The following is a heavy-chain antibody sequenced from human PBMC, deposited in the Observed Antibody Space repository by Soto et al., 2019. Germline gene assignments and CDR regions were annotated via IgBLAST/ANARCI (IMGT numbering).Heavy chain of an antibody. D-gene: IGHD2-2*02. CDR2: ISGGGGAT. Sequence: GGSLRLSCAASGLTFSSYAMSWVRQTPGKGLEWVSGISGGGGATYYRDSVKGRFTIARDNSRNTLYLQMDSLRAEDTAVYYCAKGSGITCYSGLDYWGQGTLVTVSS. CDR3: AKGSGITCYSGLDY. CDR1: GLTFSSYA. V-gene: IGHV3-23*01. J-gene: IGHJ4*02.